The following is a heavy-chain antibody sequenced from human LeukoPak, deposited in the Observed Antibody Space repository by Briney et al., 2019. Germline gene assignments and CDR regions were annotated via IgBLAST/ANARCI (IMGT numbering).Heavy chain of an antibody. D-gene: IGHD3-16*02. CDR3: ATSRDYRSFDY. CDR2: ISWNSGSI. V-gene: IGHV3-9*01. CDR1: GFTFDDYA. Sequence: PGRSLRLSCAASGFTFDDYAMHWVRQAPGKGLEWVSGISWNSGSIGYADSVKGRFTISRDNAKNSLYLQMNSLRAEDTALYYCATSRDYRSFDYWGQGTLVTVSP. J-gene: IGHJ4*02.